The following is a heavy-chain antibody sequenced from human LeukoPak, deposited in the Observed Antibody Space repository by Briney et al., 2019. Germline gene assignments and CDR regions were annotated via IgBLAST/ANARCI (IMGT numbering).Heavy chain of an antibody. D-gene: IGHD1-26*01. V-gene: IGHV3-74*01. CDR2: ITNDGSST. CDR3: TRVVVGASGKFDY. CDR1: GFTFTNHW. J-gene: IGHJ4*02. Sequence: GGSLRLSCAASGFTFTNHWMHWVRQVPGKGLVWVARITNDGSSTNYADFVEGRFTISRDNAKNTLYLQMNSLRAEDTAVYYCTRVVVGASGKFDYWGQGTLVTVSS.